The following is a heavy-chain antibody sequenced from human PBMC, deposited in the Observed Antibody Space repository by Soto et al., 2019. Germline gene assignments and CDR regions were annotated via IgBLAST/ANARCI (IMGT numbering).Heavy chain of an antibody. CDR3: AFLGGISKDAFDI. Sequence: PWGSLRLSCAASGFTFSSYAMSWVRQAPGKGLEWVSAISGSGGSTYYADSVKGRFTISRDNSKNTLYLQMNSLRAEDTAVYYSAFLGGISKDAFDIWGQGTMVTVSS. V-gene: IGHV3-23*01. CDR2: ISGSGGST. D-gene: IGHD2-2*01. J-gene: IGHJ3*02. CDR1: GFTFSSYA.